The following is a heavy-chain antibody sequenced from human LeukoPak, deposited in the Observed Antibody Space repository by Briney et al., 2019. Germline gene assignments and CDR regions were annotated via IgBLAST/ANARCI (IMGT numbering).Heavy chain of an antibody. J-gene: IGHJ4*02. CDR1: GFSFSNYA. CDR2: ISGSGGST. D-gene: IGHD3-22*01. V-gene: IGHV3-23*01. Sequence: VHPGGSLRLSCVPSGFSFSNYAMSWVRQAPGKGLEWVSSISGSGGSTHYADSVKGRFTISRDKTKNTLYLQMNSLRAEDTAVYYCAKSSYYDASGYHREYYFDYWGQGTLVTVSS. CDR3: AKSSYYDASGYHREYYFDY.